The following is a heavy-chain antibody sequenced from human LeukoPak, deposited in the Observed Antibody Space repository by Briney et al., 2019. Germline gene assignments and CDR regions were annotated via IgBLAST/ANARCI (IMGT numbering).Heavy chain of an antibody. D-gene: IGHD3-22*01. J-gene: IGHJ6*02. Sequence: PSGTLSLTCTVSGGSISSGDYYWSWIRQPPGKGLEWIGYIYYSGSTYYNPSLKSRVTISVDTSKNQFSLKLSSVTAADTAVYYCARVGGNYYDSSGEERMDVWGQGTTVTVSS. CDR1: GGSISSGDYY. V-gene: IGHV4-30-4*01. CDR2: IYYSGST. CDR3: ARVGGNYYDSSGEERMDV.